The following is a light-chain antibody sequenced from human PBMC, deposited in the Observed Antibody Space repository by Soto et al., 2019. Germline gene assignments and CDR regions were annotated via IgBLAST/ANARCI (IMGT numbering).Light chain of an antibody. Sequence: DLEMTQSPSNLSGSVGDRVTIPCRAGQTISSWLAWYQQKPGKAPNLLISKASSLESGVPSRFSGGGFGTEFTLTLSSLQPDDSATDDCQQYYIYRAFGQGTKVDI. CDR3: QQYYIYRA. CDR1: QTISSW. V-gene: IGKV1-5*03. J-gene: IGKJ1*01. CDR2: KAS.